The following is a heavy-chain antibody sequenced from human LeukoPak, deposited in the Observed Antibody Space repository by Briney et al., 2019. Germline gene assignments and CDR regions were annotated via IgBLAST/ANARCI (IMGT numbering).Heavy chain of an antibody. V-gene: IGHV3-11*04. J-gene: IGHJ4*02. CDR1: GFKFSDSY. CDR3: ASHYASGSSSGY. D-gene: IGHD3-10*01. Sequence: GGSLRLSCVASGFKFSDSYMNWIRQAPGKGLEWISYITSGGTTMYYADSVQGRFTISRDNAKNTLFLQMNTLRAEDTAVYYCASHYASGSSSGYWGRGTLVTVSS. CDR2: ITSGGTTM.